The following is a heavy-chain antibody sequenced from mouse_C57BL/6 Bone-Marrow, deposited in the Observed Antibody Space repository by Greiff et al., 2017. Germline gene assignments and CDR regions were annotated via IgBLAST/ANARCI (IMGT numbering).Heavy chain of an antibody. Sequence: EVKLMESGGGLVQPGGSLKLSCAASGFTFSDYYMYWVRQTPEKRLEWVAYISNGGGSTYYPDTVKGRFTISRDNAKNTLYLQMSRLKSEDTAMYYCARHGITGGYFDYWGQGTTLTVSS. V-gene: IGHV5-12*01. D-gene: IGHD1-1*01. CDR3: ARHGITGGYFDY. J-gene: IGHJ2*01. CDR1: GFTFSDYY. CDR2: ISNGGGST.